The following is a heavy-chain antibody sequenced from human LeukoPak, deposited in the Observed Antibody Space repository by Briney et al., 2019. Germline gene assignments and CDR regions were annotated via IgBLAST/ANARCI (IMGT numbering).Heavy chain of an antibody. Sequence: SETLSLTCTVSGGSISSSSYYWGWIRQPPGKGLEWIGSIYYSGSTYYNPSLKSRVTISVDTSKNQFSLKLSTVTAADTAVYYCASIRMRAFDIWGQGTMVTVSS. CDR2: IYYSGST. CDR3: ASIRMRAFDI. D-gene: IGHD2-15*01. J-gene: IGHJ3*02. V-gene: IGHV4-39*01. CDR1: GGSISSSSYY.